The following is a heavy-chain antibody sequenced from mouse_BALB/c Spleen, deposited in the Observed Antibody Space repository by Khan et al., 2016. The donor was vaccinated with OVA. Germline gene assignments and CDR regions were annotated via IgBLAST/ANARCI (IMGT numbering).Heavy chain of an antibody. CDR3: ARGRTY. J-gene: IGHJ4*01. V-gene: IGHV3-2*02. CDR1: GYSITSDYA. Sequence: VRLKESGPGLVKPSQSLSLTCTVTGYSITSDYAWNWIRQFPGNKLEWMGYISYSGSSSYHPSLKSRISITRDTSKNQFFLQLNSVTTEDTATYYCARGRTYWGQGTSVTVSS. CDR2: ISYSGSS.